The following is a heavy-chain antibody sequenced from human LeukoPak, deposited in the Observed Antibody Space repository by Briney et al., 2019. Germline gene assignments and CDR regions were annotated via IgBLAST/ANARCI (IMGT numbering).Heavy chain of an antibody. V-gene: IGHV3-23*01. CDR2: ISDSGGST. D-gene: IGHD2/OR15-2a*01. CDR3: AKVPYYDSGAGRPPLMHL. CDR1: GFTFSNYA. J-gene: IGHJ6*01. Sequence: PGGSLRLSCAASGFTFSNYAMSWVRQAPGKGLDWVSTISDSGGSTYYADSVKGRFTISRDNAKNTLYLQMDSLTDDDTAIHYCAKVPYYDSGAGRPPLMHLWRQRPTVRVSS.